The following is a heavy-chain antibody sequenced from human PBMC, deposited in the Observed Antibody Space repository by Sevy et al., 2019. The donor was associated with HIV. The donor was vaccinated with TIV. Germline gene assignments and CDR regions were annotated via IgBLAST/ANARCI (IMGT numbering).Heavy chain of an antibody. Sequence: GGSLRLSCEGSGFSFKNYPMSWVRQAPGKGLEWVCIISGSGATIFYADSLKGRFIVSRDNSKDTVFLQMNRLTVDDTVTYYCTKSMTLLQSPFGVWGQGAVVTVSS. D-gene: IGHD2-15*01. J-gene: IGHJ4*03. CDR2: ISGSGATI. CDR1: GFSFKNYP. CDR3: TKSMTLLQSPFGV. V-gene: IGHV3-23*01.